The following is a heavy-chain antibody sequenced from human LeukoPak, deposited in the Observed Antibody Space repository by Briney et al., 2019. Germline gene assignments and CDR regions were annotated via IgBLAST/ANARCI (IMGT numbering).Heavy chain of an antibody. CDR1: GFTFSSYG. CDR2: ISYDGSNK. CDR3: AKDPEDCSSTSCYYYYYYGMDV. D-gene: IGHD2-2*01. Sequence: GGSLRLSCAASGFTFSSYGMHWVRQAPGRGLEWVAVISYDGSNKYYADSVKGRFTISRDNSKNTLYLQMNSLRAEDTAVYYCAKDPEDCSSTSCYYYYYYGMDVWGQGTTVTVSS. J-gene: IGHJ6*02. V-gene: IGHV3-30*18.